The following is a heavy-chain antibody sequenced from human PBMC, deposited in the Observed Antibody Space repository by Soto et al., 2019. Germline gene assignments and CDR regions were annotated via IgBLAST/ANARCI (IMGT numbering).Heavy chain of an antibody. Sequence: SETLSLTCIVSGGSVYSNGHYWCWIRQPPGKGLEWIGSIDNNGVTNYNSSLKSRVTISRDTSKNQFSLRLISVTAADTAMYFCVRIRYQLPSSVLWLDPWGQGTPVTVSS. CDR3: VRIRYQLPSSVLWLDP. CDR1: GGSVYSNGHY. J-gene: IGHJ5*02. V-gene: IGHV4-61*08. CDR2: IDNNGVT. D-gene: IGHD3-16*01.